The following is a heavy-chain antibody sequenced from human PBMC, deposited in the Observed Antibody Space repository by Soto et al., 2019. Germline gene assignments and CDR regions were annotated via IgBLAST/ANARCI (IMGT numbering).Heavy chain of an antibody. CDR2: IKQDGSEK. CDR1: GFTFSSYW. Sequence: EVQLVESGGGLVQPGGSLRLSCAASGFTFSSYWMSWVRQAPGKGLEWVANIKQDGSEKYYVDSVKGRFTISRDNAKNSLYLQMNSLRAEDTAVYYCARHIVVVPAAVYDAFDIWGQGTMVTVSP. CDR3: ARHIVVVPAAVYDAFDI. D-gene: IGHD2-2*01. J-gene: IGHJ3*02. V-gene: IGHV3-7*01.